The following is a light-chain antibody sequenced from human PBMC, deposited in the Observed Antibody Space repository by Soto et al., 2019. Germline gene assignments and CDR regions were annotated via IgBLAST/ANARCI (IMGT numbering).Light chain of an antibody. CDR2: EVS. V-gene: IGLV2-18*02. CDR3: SSYTSSSTYV. Sequence: SALTQPXXVSXXXXXXXTXSCTGXSSDVGSYNRVSWYQQPPGTAPKLMIYEVSNRPSGVPDRFSGSKSGNTASLTISGLQAEDEADYYCSSYTSSSTYVFGTGTKVTVL. J-gene: IGLJ1*01. CDR1: SSDVGSYNR.